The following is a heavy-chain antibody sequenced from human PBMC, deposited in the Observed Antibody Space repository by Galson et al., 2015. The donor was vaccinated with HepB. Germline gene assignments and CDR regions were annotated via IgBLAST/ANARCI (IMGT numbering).Heavy chain of an antibody. V-gene: IGHV3-11*06. CDR1: GFTFSDYY. CDR3: ARGGAYSSSSSDWYFDL. Sequence: SLRLSCAASGFTFSDYYMSWIRQAPGKGLEWVSYISSSSSYTNYADSVKGRFTISRDNAKNSLYLQMNSLRAEDTAVYYCARGGAYSSSSSDWYFDLWGRGTLVTVSS. CDR2: ISSSSSYT. D-gene: IGHD6-6*01. J-gene: IGHJ2*01.